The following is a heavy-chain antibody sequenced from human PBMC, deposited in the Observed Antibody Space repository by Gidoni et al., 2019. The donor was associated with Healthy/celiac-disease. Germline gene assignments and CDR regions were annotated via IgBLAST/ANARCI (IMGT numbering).Heavy chain of an antibody. Sequence: QVQLQESGPGLVKPSETLSLTCAVSGYSISSAYYWGWIRQPPGKGLEWIGSIYHSRSTYYNPSLKSRVTISLDTSKNQFSLKLSSVTAADTAVYYCARAIRYGEDFDYWGQGTLVTVSS. D-gene: IGHD4-17*01. CDR2: IYHSRST. J-gene: IGHJ4*02. CDR3: ARAIRYGEDFDY. V-gene: IGHV4-38-2*01. CDR1: GYSISSAYY.